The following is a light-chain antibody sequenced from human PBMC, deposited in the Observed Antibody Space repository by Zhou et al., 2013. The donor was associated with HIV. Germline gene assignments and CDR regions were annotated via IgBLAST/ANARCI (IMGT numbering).Light chain of an antibody. CDR1: QTIGSTY. CDR3: QQYGRSPPFT. V-gene: IGKV3-20*01. CDR2: DAS. Sequence: ETVLAQSPGTLSLSPGERATLSCRASQTIGSTYLAWYQQKPGQAPRLLIYDASRRATGIPDRFSGSGSGTDFTLTISGLEPEDFAVYFCQQYGRSPPFTFGQGTIVDIK. J-gene: IGKJ2*01.